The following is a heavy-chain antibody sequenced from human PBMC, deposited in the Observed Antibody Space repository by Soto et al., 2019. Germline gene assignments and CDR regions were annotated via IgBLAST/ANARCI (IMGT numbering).Heavy chain of an antibody. CDR2: ITNDGGDT. D-gene: IGHD1-26*01. CDR3: AKSSGKSYPESRVFDF. V-gene: IGHV3-23*01. CDR1: GFGFANYA. J-gene: IGHJ4*02. Sequence: GSLRLSCSASGFGFANYAMAWVRQAPGEGLEWVAVITNDGGDTLHADSVKGRFAIFRDNPKDTLYLQMSSLRAEDTAMYYCAKSSGKSYPESRVFDFWGQGTRVTVSS.